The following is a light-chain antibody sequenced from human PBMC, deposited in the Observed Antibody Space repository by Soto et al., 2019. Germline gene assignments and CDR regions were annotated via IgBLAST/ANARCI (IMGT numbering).Light chain of an antibody. CDR1: QGISNN. CDR2: AAS. V-gene: IGKV1-27*01. CDR3: QKYNSVTIT. Sequence: DIQMTQSPSSLPASVGDRVTITCPASQGISNNLAWYQQKPGKVPKLMIYAASTLQSGVPSRFSGSGSGTDFTLTISGLQPEDVATYYCQKYNSVTITFGHGTRLDIK. J-gene: IGKJ5*01.